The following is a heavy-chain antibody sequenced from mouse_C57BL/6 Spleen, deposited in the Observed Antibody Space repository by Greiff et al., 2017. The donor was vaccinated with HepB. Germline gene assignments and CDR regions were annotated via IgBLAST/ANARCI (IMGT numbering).Heavy chain of an antibody. D-gene: IGHD3-1*01. Sequence: EVQGVESGGDLVKPGGSLKLSCAASGFTFSSYGMSWVRQTPDKRLEWVATISSGGSYTYYPDSVKGRFTISRDNAKNTLYLQMSSLKSEDTAMYYCARHREGDEAWFAYWGQGTLVTVSA. CDR2: ISSGGSYT. V-gene: IGHV5-6*01. CDR1: GFTFSSYG. J-gene: IGHJ3*01. CDR3: ARHREGDEAWFAY.